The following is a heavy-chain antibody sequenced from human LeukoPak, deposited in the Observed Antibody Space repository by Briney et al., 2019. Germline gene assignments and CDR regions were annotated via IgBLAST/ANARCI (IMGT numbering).Heavy chain of an antibody. CDR2: INRDGSER. V-gene: IGHV3-7*03. CDR1: GFTFSNYW. Sequence: PGGSLRLSCAASGFTFSNYWMTWVRQAPGKGLEWVANINRDGSERYYVDSVKGRFTISRDDAKSSLYLQMNSLRAEDTAVCHCAKTLRDLEWLTGELDVWGQGTAVTVSS. CDR3: AKTLRDLEWLTGELDV. D-gene: IGHD3-3*01. J-gene: IGHJ6*02.